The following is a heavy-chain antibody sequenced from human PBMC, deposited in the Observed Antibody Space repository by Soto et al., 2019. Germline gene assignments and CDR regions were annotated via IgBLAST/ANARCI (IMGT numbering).Heavy chain of an antibody. V-gene: IGHV1-3*01. J-gene: IGHJ4*02. CDR3: ARSFSQWPVRTGFDY. CDR2: INAGNGNT. Sequence: GASVKVSCKASGYTFTSHAMHWVRQAPGQRLEWMGWINAGNGNTKYSQKFQGRVTITRDTSASTAYMELSSLRSEDTAVYYCARSFSQWPVRTGFDYWGQGTLVTVSS. D-gene: IGHD6-19*01. CDR1: GYTFTSHA.